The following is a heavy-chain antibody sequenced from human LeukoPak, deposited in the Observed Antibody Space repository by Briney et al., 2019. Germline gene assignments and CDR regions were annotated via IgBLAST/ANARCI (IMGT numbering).Heavy chain of an antibody. V-gene: IGHV4-39*01. CDR3: ARRSTVAGRGRFDP. J-gene: IGHJ5*02. CDR2: VHHSGST. D-gene: IGHD6-19*01. Sequence: SQTLSLTCTVSGGSISSGGYYWGWIRQPPGKGLEWLGSVHHSGSTYDNPSLKSRVTISVDTSKNQFSLKLISVTAADTAVYYCARRSTVAGRGRFDPWGQGTLVTVSS. CDR1: GGSISSGGYY.